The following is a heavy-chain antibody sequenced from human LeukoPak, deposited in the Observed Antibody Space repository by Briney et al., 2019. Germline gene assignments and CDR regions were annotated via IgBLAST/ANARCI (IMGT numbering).Heavy chain of an antibody. Sequence: SETLSLTCTVSGDSISSGDYYWSWIRHPAGKGLEWIGRISSSGSTNYNPSLKSRVTISVDTSKNQFSLKLSSVTAADTAVYFCARGPYSYDSSGAFDIWGQGAMVTVSS. CDR2: ISSSGST. CDR1: GDSISSGDYY. V-gene: IGHV4-61*02. CDR3: ARGPYSYDSSGAFDI. D-gene: IGHD3-22*01. J-gene: IGHJ3*02.